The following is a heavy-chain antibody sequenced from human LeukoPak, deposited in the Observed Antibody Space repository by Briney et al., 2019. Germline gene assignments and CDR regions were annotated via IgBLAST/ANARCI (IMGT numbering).Heavy chain of an antibody. D-gene: IGHD7-27*01. J-gene: IGHJ4*02. V-gene: IGHV4-34*01. CDR2: INHSGST. CDR1: GGSFSGYY. Sequence: SETLSLTCAVYGGSFSGYYWSWIRQPPGKGLEWIGEINHSGSTNYNPSLKSRVTISVDTSKNQFSLKLSSVTAADTAVYYCASRYLQLGILTPYFDYWGQGTLVTASS. CDR3: ASRYLQLGILTPYFDY.